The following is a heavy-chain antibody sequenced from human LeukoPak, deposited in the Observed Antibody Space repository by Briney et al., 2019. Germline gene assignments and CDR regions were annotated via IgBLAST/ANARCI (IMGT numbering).Heavy chain of an antibody. CDR3: AREEADSSRRHFDY. CDR1: GFTLSSYW. D-gene: IGHD3-22*01. V-gene: IGHV3-74*01. Sequence: GGSLRLSCATSGFTLSSYWIHWVRQVPGKGLEWLSRINNDGVSTSYADSVKGRFTISRDNAKNTLYLRMNSLRAEDTAIYYCAREEADSSRRHFDYWGQGTLVTVSS. J-gene: IGHJ4*02. CDR2: INNDGVST.